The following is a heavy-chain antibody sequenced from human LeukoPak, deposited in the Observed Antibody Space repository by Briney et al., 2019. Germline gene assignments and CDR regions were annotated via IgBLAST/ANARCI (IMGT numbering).Heavy chain of an antibody. CDR3: ARGYYPPRWYFDL. CDR1: GGSFSSYS. V-gene: IGHV4-34*01. CDR2: IIEKGNA. D-gene: IGHD3-10*01. Sequence: SETLSLTCALYGGSFSSYSWSWTWIRQTPEKGLEWIGEIIEKGNANYNPSFKSRFTIDLDTSKNQFSLKLTSMTAADTSIYYCARGYYPPRWYFDLWGRGTLVTVSS. J-gene: IGHJ2*01.